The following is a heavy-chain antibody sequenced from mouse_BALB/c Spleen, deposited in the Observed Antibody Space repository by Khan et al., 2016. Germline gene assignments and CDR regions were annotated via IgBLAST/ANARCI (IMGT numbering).Heavy chain of an antibody. CDR3: ARSHYYGYWYFDV. J-gene: IGHJ1*01. Sequence: EVQLQESGPGLVKPSQSLSLTCTVTGYSITSDYAWNWIRQFPGNKLEWMGYISYSGVTSYNPSLKSRISITRDTSKNQFFLQLNSVINEDTATXYSARSHYYGYWYFDVWGAGTTVTVSS. CDR2: ISYSGVT. V-gene: IGHV3-2*02. D-gene: IGHD1-2*01. CDR1: GYSITSDYA.